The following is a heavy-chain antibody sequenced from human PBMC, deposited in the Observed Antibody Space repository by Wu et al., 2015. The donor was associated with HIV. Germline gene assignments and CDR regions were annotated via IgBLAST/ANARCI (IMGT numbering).Heavy chain of an antibody. CDR3: ARDYDDRGSVSLGS. J-gene: IGHJ1*01. CDR1: GGTFSDFG. V-gene: IGHV1-18*01. D-gene: IGHD3-16*01. CDR2: ITVFNGNT. Sequence: VQLVQSGAEMKKPGSSVKVSCKASGGTFSDFGFSWVRQAPGQGLEWMGWITVFNGNTNYAQKFQDRVIMTTDTLTNTAYMELKSLTSDDTAVYFCARDYDDRGSVSLGSWGQGTMVTVSS.